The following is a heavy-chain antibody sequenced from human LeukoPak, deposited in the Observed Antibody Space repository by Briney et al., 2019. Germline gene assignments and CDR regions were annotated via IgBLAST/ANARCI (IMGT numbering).Heavy chain of an antibody. CDR2: ISSSSSYI. D-gene: IGHD4-23*01. J-gene: IGHJ6*03. CDR3: ARDPIGGLYYYYMDV. Sequence: GGSLRLSCAASGFGFSSYSMNWVRQAPGKGLEWVSGISSSSSYIYYADSVKGRFTISRDNAKNSLYLQMNSLRAEDTAVYFCARDPIGGLYYYYMDVWGKGITVTVSS. CDR1: GFGFSSYS. V-gene: IGHV3-21*01.